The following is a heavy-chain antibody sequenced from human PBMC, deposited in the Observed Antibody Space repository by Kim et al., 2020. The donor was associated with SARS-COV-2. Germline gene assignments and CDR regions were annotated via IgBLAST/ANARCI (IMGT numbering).Heavy chain of an antibody. D-gene: IGHD3-9*01. Sequence: GGSLRLSCAASGFTFSSYAMSWVRQAPGKGLEWVSAISGSGGSTYYADSVKGRFTISRDNSKNTLYLQMNSLRAEDTAVYYCAKYVLKPHYDILTGEENWFDPWGQGSLVTVSS. CDR3: AKYVLKPHYDILTGEENWFDP. J-gene: IGHJ5*02. CDR1: GFTFSSYA. V-gene: IGHV3-23*01. CDR2: ISGSGGST.